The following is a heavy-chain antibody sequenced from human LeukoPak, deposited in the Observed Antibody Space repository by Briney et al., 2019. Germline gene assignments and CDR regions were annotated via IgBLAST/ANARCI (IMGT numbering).Heavy chain of an antibody. CDR1: GFTFSNYE. CDR3: ARGGDTGSYSKF. J-gene: IGHJ4*02. V-gene: IGHV3-48*03. Sequence: GGSLRLSCAASGFTFSNYEVNWVRRAPGKGLEWISYIKSSGTTVYYADSVKGRFTISRDNAKSSLYLQMNSLRAEDTAVYYCARGGDTGSYSKFWGQGTLVTVSS. CDR2: IKSSGTTV. D-gene: IGHD1-26*01.